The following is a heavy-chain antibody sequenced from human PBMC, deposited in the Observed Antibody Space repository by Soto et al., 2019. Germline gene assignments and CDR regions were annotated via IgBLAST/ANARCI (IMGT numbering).Heavy chain of an antibody. CDR1: GGTFSSYA. Sequence: QVQLVQSGAEVKKPGSSVKVSCKASGGTFSSYAISWVRQAPGQGLEWMGGIIPIFGTANYAQKCQGRVTITADESTSTAYMELSSLRSEDTAVYYCAKHGRYFDWLLPIRYYYGMDVWGQETTVTVSS. D-gene: IGHD3-9*01. CDR3: AKHGRYFDWLLPIRYYYGMDV. CDR2: IIPIFGTA. J-gene: IGHJ6*02. V-gene: IGHV1-69*01.